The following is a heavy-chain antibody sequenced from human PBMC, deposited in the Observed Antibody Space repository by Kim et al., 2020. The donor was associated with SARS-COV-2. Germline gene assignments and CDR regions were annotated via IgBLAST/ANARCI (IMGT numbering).Heavy chain of an antibody. D-gene: IGHD1-7*01. CDR2: SNPTDKGA. CDR1: GSTFNTYF. CDR3: ARDCSGTTCYPDS. J-gene: IGHJ4*02. Sequence: ASVKVSCTASGSTFNTYFVHWVRQAPGQGLEWMGVSNPTDKGADYAQKFQDRVTMTRDTYTDTAYMELSSLRSDDTATYYCARDCSGTTCYPDSWGQGSLVIVSS. V-gene: IGHV1-46*02.